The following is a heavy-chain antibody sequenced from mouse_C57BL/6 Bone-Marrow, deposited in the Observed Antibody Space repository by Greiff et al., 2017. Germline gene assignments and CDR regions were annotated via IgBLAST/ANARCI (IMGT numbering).Heavy chain of an antibody. Sequence: QVQLQQPGAELVRPGSSVKLSCKASGYTFTSYWMAWVKQRPGQGLEWIGNIYPSDSETHYNQKFKDKATLTVDKSSSTAYMQLSSLTSEDSAVYYGARGWLRREDGFAYWGQGALVTVSA. CDR3: ARGWLRREDGFAY. D-gene: IGHD2-2*01. CDR1: GYTFTSYW. CDR2: IYPSDSET. J-gene: IGHJ3*01. V-gene: IGHV1-61*01.